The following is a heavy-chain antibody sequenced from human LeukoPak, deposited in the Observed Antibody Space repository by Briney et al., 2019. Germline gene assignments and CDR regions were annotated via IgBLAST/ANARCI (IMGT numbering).Heavy chain of an antibody. J-gene: IGHJ4*02. CDR2: INPSGGST. CDR3: ARDGYSGYGVGLFETRYYFDY. D-gene: IGHD5-12*01. CDR1: GYTFTSYY. V-gene: IGHV1-46*01. Sequence: ASAKVSCKASGYTFTSYYMHWVRQAPGQGLEWMGVINPSGGSTSYAQRFQGRVTMTRDTSTSTVYMALSSLRSEDTAVYYCARDGYSGYGVGLFETRYYFDYWGQGTLVTVPS.